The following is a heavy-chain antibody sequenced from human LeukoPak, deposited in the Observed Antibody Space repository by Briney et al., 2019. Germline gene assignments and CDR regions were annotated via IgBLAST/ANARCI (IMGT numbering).Heavy chain of an antibody. V-gene: IGHV3-7*03. D-gene: IGHD6-19*01. Sequence: PGGSLRLSCAASGVTFSSYWISWVRQAPGKGLEWVANIKQDGSEKYYVDSVKGRFTISRDNAKNSLYLQMNSLRAEDTALYYCAKALDSSGWYVPLDYWGQGTLVTVSS. J-gene: IGHJ4*02. CDR1: GVTFSSYW. CDR3: AKALDSSGWYVPLDY. CDR2: IKQDGSEK.